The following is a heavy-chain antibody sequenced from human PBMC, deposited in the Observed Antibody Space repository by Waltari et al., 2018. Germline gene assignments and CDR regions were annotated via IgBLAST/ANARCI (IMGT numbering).Heavy chain of an antibody. Sequence: EVQLVESGGGLVQPGRSLRLSCAASGFTFDDYAMHWVRQAPGKGLEWVSGISWNSGSIGYADSVKGRFTISRDNAKNSLYLQMNSLRAEDTALYYCAKDKRSKGDYYYYMDVWGKGTTVTVSS. CDR2: ISWNSGSI. CDR3: AKDKRSKGDYYYYMDV. CDR1: GFTFDDYA. V-gene: IGHV3-9*01. D-gene: IGHD3-16*01. J-gene: IGHJ6*03.